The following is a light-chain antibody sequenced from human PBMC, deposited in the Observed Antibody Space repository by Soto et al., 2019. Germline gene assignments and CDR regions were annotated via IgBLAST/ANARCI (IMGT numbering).Light chain of an antibody. CDR2: GDI. J-gene: IGLJ3*02. CDR3: QSHDSSLNGYV. CDR1: SSNIGAGYD. Sequence: QSVLTQPPSVSGAPGQRVTISCTGSSSNIGAGYDVHWYQQFPGTAPKLLIYGDINRPSGVPDRFSGSRSGSSASLAITGLLPEDEADYYCQSHDSSLNGYVSGGGTKLTVL. V-gene: IGLV1-40*01.